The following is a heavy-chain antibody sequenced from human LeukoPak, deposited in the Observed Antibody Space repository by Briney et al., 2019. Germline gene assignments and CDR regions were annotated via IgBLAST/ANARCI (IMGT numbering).Heavy chain of an antibody. V-gene: IGHV3-74*01. CDR1: GFTFSRYW. J-gene: IGHJ4*02. CDR3: ARDLTGAVFDF. CDR2: ITSDGSST. Sequence: GGSLRLSCAASGFTFSRYWMHWVRQVPGKGLVCVSRITSDGSSTSYADPVRGRFTISRDNAKNTVYLQMNSLRAEDTAVYYCARDLTGAVFDFWGQGTLVTVSS. D-gene: IGHD1-26*01.